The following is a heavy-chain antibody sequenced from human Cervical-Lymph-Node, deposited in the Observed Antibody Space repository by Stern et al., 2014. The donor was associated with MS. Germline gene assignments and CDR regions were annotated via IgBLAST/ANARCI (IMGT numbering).Heavy chain of an antibody. CDR3: AKSPATPSGYDRFDY. D-gene: IGHD5-12*01. J-gene: IGHJ4*02. V-gene: IGHV5-51*03. CDR1: GYLFDDYW. CDR2: IFPRDSNT. Sequence: EVQLVESGAEVKKPGESLKISCEASGYLFDDYWIGWVRQMSGRGLELVAIIFPRDSNTRYSPSVQGQVTISADKSISTAYLQWSTLKASDTAIYYWAKSPATPSGYDRFDYWGQGALVTVSS.